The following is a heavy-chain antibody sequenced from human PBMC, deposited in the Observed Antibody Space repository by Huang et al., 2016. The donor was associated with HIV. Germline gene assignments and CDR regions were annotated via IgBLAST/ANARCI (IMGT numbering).Heavy chain of an antibody. V-gene: IGHV5-51*01. Sequence: VKLVQSGAWVKKPGESLKTSCRGSGDTFKGYWIGGVRQMPGKGLEWMGITYPGYSETTYRPSFQGQVTISADKSISTAYLQWSGLKASDTAMYYCARQGVGDFVVEPTGLGAFDIWGQGTMVTVSS. CDR3: ARQGVGDFVVEPTGLGAFDI. CDR2: TYPGYSET. CDR1: GDTFKGYW. D-gene: IGHD2-2*01. J-gene: IGHJ3*02.